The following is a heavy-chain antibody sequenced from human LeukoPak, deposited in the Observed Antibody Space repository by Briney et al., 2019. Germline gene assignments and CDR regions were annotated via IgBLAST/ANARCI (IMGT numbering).Heavy chain of an antibody. J-gene: IGHJ3*02. CDR2: ISSSSSTI. CDR1: GFTFSSYA. Sequence: GGSLRLSCAASGFTFSSYAMSWVRQAPGKGLEWVSYISSSSSTIYYADSVKGRFTISRDNAKNSLYLQMNSLRAEDTAVYYCARVFRYITIFGVAHLDAFDIWGQGTMVTVSS. V-gene: IGHV3-48*01. D-gene: IGHD3-3*01. CDR3: ARVFRYITIFGVAHLDAFDI.